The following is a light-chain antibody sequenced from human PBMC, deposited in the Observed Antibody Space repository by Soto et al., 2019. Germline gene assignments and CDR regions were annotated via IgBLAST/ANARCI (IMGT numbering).Light chain of an antibody. Sequence: EIVLTQSPGTLSLSPGERATLSCRASQSVSSSYLAWYQQKPGQAPRLLIYGASSRATGIPDRFSGSGSGTDFTLTISILEPEDFAVYYCQQYGSSPSTWTFGQGTKVEIK. V-gene: IGKV3-20*01. J-gene: IGKJ1*01. CDR3: QQYGSSPSTWT. CDR1: QSVSSSY. CDR2: GAS.